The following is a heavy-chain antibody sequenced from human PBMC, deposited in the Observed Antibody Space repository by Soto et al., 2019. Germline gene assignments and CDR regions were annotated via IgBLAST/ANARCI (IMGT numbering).Heavy chain of an antibody. CDR3: ARDPEIYSGKFDYGLDV. D-gene: IGHD4-4*01. CDR1: GFTFSNYE. J-gene: IGHJ6*01. Sequence: EVQLVESGGGLVQPGGSLRLSCAVSGFTFSNYEMNWVRQAPGKGLEWISYISNSGRAIYYAESVKGRFTISRDNAKNSLYLQMNSLRAEDTAVYYCARDPEIYSGKFDYGLDVW. CDR2: ISNSGRAI. V-gene: IGHV3-48*03.